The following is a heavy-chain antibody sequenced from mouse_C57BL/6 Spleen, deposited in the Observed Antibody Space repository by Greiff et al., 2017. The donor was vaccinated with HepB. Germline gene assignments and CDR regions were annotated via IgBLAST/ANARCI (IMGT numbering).Heavy chain of an antibody. V-gene: IGHV5-17*01. J-gene: IGHJ4*01. CDR1: GFTFSDYG. D-gene: IGHD2-4*01. Sequence: DVMLVESGGGLVKPGGSLKLSCAASGFTFSDYGMHWVRQAPEKGLEWVAYISSGSSTIYYADTVKGRFTISRDNAKNTLFLQMTSLRSEDTAMYYCARDYAEYYYAMDYWGQGTSVTVSS. CDR2: ISSGSSTI. CDR3: ARDYAEYYYAMDY.